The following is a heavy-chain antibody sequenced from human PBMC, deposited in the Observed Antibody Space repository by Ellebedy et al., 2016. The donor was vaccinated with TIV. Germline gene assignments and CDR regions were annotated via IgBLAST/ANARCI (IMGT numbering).Heavy chain of an antibody. Sequence: MPSETLSLTCTVSGGSISSYYWSWIRQPAGKGLEWIGRIYTSGSTNYNPSLKSRVTMSVDTSKNQFSLKLSSVTAADTAVYYCARDALWFGEFPHWFDPWGQGTLVTVSS. CDR3: ARDALWFGEFPHWFDP. V-gene: IGHV4-4*07. CDR1: GGSISSYY. D-gene: IGHD3-10*01. J-gene: IGHJ5*02. CDR2: IYTSGST.